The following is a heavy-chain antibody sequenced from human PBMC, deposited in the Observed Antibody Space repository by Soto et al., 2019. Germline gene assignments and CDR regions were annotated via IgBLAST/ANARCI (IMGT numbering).Heavy chain of an antibody. CDR2: TYYRSKWYN. J-gene: IGHJ6*03. V-gene: IGHV6-1*01. D-gene: IGHD3-16*02. Sequence: SQTLSLTCAISGDSFSINSAAWNWIRQSPSRGLEWLGRTYYRSKWYNDYAVSVKSRITINPDTSKNQFSLQLNSVTPEDTAVYYCARDFNNIWGSYRQSSYYMDVWGKGTTVTVSS. CDR3: ARDFNNIWGSYRQSSYYMDV. CDR1: GDSFSINSAA.